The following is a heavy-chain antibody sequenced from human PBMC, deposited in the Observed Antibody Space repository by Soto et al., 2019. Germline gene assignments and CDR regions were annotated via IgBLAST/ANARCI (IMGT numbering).Heavy chain of an antibody. Sequence: EVQLVESGGGLVKPGGSLRLSCAASGFTFSSYTMNWVRQAPGRGLEWVSSIGTSSSYIYYADSVKGRFTISRDNAKNSLVLQRNSRRADDTAVYYCARDSVRDYLYYYYGMDVWGQGTTVTVSS. D-gene: IGHD4-17*01. J-gene: IGHJ6*02. CDR2: IGTSSSYI. CDR1: GFTFSSYT. CDR3: ARDSVRDYLYYYYGMDV. V-gene: IGHV3-21*01.